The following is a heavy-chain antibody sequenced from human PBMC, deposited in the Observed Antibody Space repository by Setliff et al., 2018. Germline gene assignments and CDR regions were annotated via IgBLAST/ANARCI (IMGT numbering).Heavy chain of an antibody. CDR3: ARDDPNHYDVSGYSVGYFDY. V-gene: IGHV4-4*07. D-gene: IGHD3-22*01. Sequence: PSETLSLTCTVSGGSISTYYWSWIRRPAGKGLEWIGRVFVSGSTNYNPSLKSRVTMSVDTSKNQFSLKLTSVTAADTAMYYCARDDPNHYDVSGYSVGYFDYWGLGTPVTVSS. CDR1: GGSISTYY. CDR2: VFVSGST. J-gene: IGHJ4*02.